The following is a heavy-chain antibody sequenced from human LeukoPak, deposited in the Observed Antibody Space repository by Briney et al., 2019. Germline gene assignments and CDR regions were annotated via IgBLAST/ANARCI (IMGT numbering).Heavy chain of an antibody. Sequence: GGSLRLSCAASGFTFDDYGMSWVRQAPGKGLEWVSGINWNGGSTGYADSVKGRFTISRDNAKNSLYLQMNSLRAEDTALYYCARIATYYDFWSGYYLGYYFDYWGQGTLVTVSS. J-gene: IGHJ4*02. CDR2: INWNGGST. CDR1: GFTFDDYG. CDR3: ARIATYYDFWSGYYLGYYFDY. D-gene: IGHD3-3*01. V-gene: IGHV3-20*04.